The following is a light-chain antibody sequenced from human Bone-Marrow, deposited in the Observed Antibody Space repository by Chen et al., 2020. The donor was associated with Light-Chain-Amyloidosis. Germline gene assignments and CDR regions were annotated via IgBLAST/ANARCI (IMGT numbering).Light chain of an antibody. CDR1: QTISSNY. V-gene: IGKV3-20*01. J-gene: IGKJ4*01. Sequence: EIVLTQSPGTLSLSPGEGANLPCRASQTISSNYLTWYQQKFGQAPRLLIYGSSSRATGIPDRFTGSESGTDFTLTINRLEPENFEMYYCQQYGTSALTFGGGTKVEIK. CDR2: GSS. CDR3: QQYGTSALT.